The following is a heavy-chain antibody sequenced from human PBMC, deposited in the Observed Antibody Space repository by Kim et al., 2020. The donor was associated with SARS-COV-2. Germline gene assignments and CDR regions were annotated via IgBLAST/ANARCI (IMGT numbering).Heavy chain of an antibody. V-gene: IGHV3-33*01. CDR2: IWYDGSNK. CDR3: ASAGGGFGQLFAFDD. CDR1: GFTFSNYG. J-gene: IGHJ4*02. Sequence: GGSLRLSFAASGFTFSNYGMHWVRQAPGKGLEWVAVIWYDGSNKYYADSVKGRFTISRDNFKNTLYLQMNSLRAEDTAIYYCASAGGGFGQLFAFDDWGQGTLVTVSS. D-gene: IGHD3-10*01.